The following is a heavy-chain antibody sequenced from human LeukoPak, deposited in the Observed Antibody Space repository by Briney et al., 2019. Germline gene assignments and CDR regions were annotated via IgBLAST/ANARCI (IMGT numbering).Heavy chain of an antibody. J-gene: IGHJ4*02. CDR1: GGSISSYY. D-gene: IGHD4-17*01. V-gene: IGHV4-59*08. CDR2: IYYSGST. CDR3: ARADYGDRHYYFDY. Sequence: TSETLSLTCTVSGGSISSYYWSWIRQPPGKGLEWIGYIYYSGSTNYNPSLKSRVTISVDTSKNQFSLKLSSVTAADTAVYYCARADYGDRHYYFDYWGQGTLVTVSS.